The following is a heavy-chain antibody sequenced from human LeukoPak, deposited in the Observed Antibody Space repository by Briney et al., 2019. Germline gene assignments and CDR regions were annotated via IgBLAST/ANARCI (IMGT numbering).Heavy chain of an antibody. V-gene: IGHV3-43*02. D-gene: IGHD6-19*01. Sequence: GGSLRLSCATSGFNCDDYAMHWVRQAPGKGLKWVSLISGSGGATYYADSVRGRFTISRDNSKKSLYLDTYSLRSDDTAFYYCAKGAAAGDSSGWPYHWGQGALVTVSS. CDR2: ISGSGGAT. CDR1: GFNCDDYA. CDR3: AKGAAAGDSSGWPYH. J-gene: IGHJ5*02.